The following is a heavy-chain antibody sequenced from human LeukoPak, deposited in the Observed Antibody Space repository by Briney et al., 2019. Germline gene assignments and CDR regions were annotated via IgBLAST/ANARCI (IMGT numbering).Heavy chain of an antibody. CDR2: ISAYNGNT. CDR1: GYTFTGYY. CDR3: ARGAEFVWFDP. D-gene: IGHD3-16*01. J-gene: IGHJ5*02. Sequence: GASVKVSCKPSGYTFTGYYMHWVRQAPGQGLEWMGWISAYNGNTHYAQKLQGRVTMTTDTSTNTAYMEVRSLRSDDTAVYFCARGAEFVWFDPWGQGTLVTVSS. V-gene: IGHV1-18*04.